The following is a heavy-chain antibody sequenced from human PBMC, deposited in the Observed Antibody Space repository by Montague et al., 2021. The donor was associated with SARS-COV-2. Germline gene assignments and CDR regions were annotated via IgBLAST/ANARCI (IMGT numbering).Heavy chain of an antibody. J-gene: IGHJ4*02. CDR3: ARHGTPGYGPFDY. Sequence: SETLSLTCGVSGDSISSSCYFWGWIRPPTGKGLEWIGSIYYSGSTFYNPSLKSRVTISVDASKKQFSLKLSSVTAADTALYFCARHGTPGYGPFDYWGQGTLVAVSS. CDR2: IYYSGST. V-gene: IGHV4-39*01. CDR1: GDSISSSCYF. D-gene: IGHD5-12*01.